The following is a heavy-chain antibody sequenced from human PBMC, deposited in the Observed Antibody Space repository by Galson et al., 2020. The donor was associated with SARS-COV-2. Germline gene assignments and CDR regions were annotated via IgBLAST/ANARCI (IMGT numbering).Heavy chain of an antibody. CDR1: GYTFTSYA. Sequence: ASVKVSCKASGYTFTSYAMNWVRQAPGQGLEWMGWINTNTGNPTYAQGFTGRFVFSLDTSVSTAYLQISSLKAEDTAVYYCARDLRVTIFGVVINEAHLNWFDPWGQGTLVTVSS. J-gene: IGHJ5*02. CDR2: INTNTGNP. V-gene: IGHV7-4-1*02. CDR3: ARDLRVTIFGVVINEAHLNWFDP. D-gene: IGHD3-3*01.